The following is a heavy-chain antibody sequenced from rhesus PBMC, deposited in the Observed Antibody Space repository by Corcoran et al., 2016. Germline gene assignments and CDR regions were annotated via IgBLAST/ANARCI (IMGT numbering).Heavy chain of an antibody. V-gene: IGHV4-76*01. D-gene: IGHD6-25*01. CDR1: GGSISSGYD. Sequence: QVQLQESGPGVVKPSETLSLTCAVSGGSISSGYDWSGIRHPQGKGLEWIGYIYGSSWSTNSNPSLKNRVTISKDASKNQFSLKLSSVTAADTAVYYCARDRTAAAGGFDYWGQGVLVTVSS. CDR2: IYGSSWST. CDR3: ARDRTAAAGGFDY. J-gene: IGHJ4*01.